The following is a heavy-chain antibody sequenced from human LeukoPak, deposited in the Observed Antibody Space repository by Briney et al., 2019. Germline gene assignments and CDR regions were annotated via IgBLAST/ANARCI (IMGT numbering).Heavy chain of an antibody. CDR1: GFTFDDYA. CDR3: ARDSDYGDLIFDY. V-gene: IGHV3-43*02. Sequence: PGGSLRLSCAASGFTFDDYAMHWVRQAPGKGLEWVSLISGDGGSTYYADSVKGRFTISRDNSKNSLYLQMNSLRAEDTAVYYCARDSDYGDLIFDYWGQGTLVSVSS. J-gene: IGHJ4*02. D-gene: IGHD4-17*01. CDR2: ISGDGGST.